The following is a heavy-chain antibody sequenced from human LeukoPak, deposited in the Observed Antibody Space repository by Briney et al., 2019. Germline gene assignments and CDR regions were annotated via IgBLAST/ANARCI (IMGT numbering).Heavy chain of an antibody. J-gene: IGHJ4*02. D-gene: IGHD2-2*01. V-gene: IGHV3-30*02. Sequence: PGGSLRLSCAASGFTFSSYGMHWVRQAPGKGLEWVTFIRYDGSNKDYADSVKGRFTISRDNSKNTLYLQMNSLRPEDTAVYYCAKAPNPPPYTEYLFDYWGQGTLVTVSS. CDR3: AKAPNPPPYTEYLFDY. CDR1: GFTFSSYG. CDR2: IRYDGSNK.